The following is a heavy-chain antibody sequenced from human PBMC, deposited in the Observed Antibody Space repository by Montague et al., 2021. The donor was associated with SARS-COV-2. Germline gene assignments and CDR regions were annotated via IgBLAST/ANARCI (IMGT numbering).Heavy chain of an antibody. D-gene: IGHD3-9*01. CDR3: ARHGTYYAISTGYFRPYYFDD. V-gene: IGHV4-39*01. J-gene: IGHJ4*02. CDR1: GGTLSSTSFY. Sequence: SETLSLTCSVSGGTLSSTSFYWGWIRQPPGRGLEWIGTIHYSERPYYNPSLQSRVTISADRSKNQFSLNLGSVTASDTAVYYCARHGTYYAISTGYFRPYYFDDWGQGSLVTVAS. CDR2: IHYSERP.